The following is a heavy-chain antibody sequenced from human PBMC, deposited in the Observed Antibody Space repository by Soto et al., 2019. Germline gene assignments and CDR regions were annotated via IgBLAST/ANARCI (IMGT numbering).Heavy chain of an antibody. J-gene: IGHJ3*01. D-gene: IGHD6-19*01. CDR1: GFPFDRYG. CDR2: MWYDGSNT. CDR3: AKGRIAVAAGAFDS. V-gene: IGHV3-33*03. Sequence: QVHLAESGGGVVEPGTSLRLSCATSGFPFDRYGMHWVRQAPGKGLEWVAAMWYDGSNTYYGESVKGRFLISRDNSKNTAYLVMNSLRVEDTGVYFCAKGRIAVAAGAFDSWGPGTRVTVSS.